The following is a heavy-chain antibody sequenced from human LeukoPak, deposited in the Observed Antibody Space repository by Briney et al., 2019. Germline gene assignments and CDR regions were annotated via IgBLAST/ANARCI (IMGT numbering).Heavy chain of an antibody. CDR2: IYPGDSDT. CDR1: GYSFTSYW. V-gene: IGHV5-51*01. D-gene: IGHD2-21*01. CDR3: ARQGGGAVEIAPNWFDL. Sequence: GESLKISCKGSGYSFTSYWIGWGRQMPGKGLEWMGIIYPGDSDTRYSPSVQGQVTISADKSISTAYLPWSSLTASDTAMYYCARQGGGAVEIAPNWFDLWGQGTLVTLSS. J-gene: IGHJ5*02.